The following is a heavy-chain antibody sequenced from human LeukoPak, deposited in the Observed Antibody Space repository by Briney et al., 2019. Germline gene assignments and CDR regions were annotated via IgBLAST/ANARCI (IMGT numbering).Heavy chain of an antibody. J-gene: IGHJ4*02. CDR3: ARQVYSYGFGFDY. Sequence: SETLSLTCTVSGGSISSSSYYWGWIRQPPGKGLEWIGSIYYSGSTYYNPSLKSRVTISVDTSKNQFSLKLSSVTAADTAVYYCARQVYSYGFGFDYWGQGTLVTVSS. D-gene: IGHD5-18*01. V-gene: IGHV4-39*01. CDR1: GGSISSSSYY. CDR2: IYYSGST.